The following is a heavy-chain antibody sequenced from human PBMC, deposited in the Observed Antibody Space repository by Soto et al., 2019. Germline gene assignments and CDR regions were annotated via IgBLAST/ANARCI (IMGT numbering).Heavy chain of an antibody. V-gene: IGHV4-59*01. CDR2: IYYSGST. J-gene: IGHJ4*02. D-gene: IGHD2-21*02. CDR1: GGSISSYY. Sequence: PETLSLTCTVSGGSISSYYWSWIRQPPGKGLEWIGYIYYSGSTNYNPSLKSRVTISVDTSKNQFSLKLSSVTAADTAVYYCARRGAYCGGDCIYFDYWGQGTLVTVSS. CDR3: ARRGAYCGGDCIYFDY.